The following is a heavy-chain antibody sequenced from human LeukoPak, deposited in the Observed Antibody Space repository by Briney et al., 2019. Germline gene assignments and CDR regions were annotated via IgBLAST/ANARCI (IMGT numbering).Heavy chain of an antibody. J-gene: IGHJ3*02. CDR3: AREEYYYDSSGYYYANAFDI. CDR1: GFTFSDFW. Sequence: GGSLRLSCAASGFTFSDFWMSWVRQTPGKGLEWLANIKQDAIEKYYVDSVKGRFTISRNNAENSVYLQMNSLRAEDTAVYYCAREEYYYDSSGYYYANAFDIWGQGTMVTVSS. CDR2: IKQDAIEK. D-gene: IGHD3-22*01. V-gene: IGHV3-7*01.